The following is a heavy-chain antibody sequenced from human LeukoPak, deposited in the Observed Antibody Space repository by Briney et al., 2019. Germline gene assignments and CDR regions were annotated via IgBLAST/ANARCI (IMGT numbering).Heavy chain of an antibody. D-gene: IGHD1-26*01. J-gene: IGHJ3*02. Sequence: ASVKVSCKASGYTFTGYYMHWVRQAPGQGLEWMGWINPNSGDTNYAQKFQGRVTMTRDTSISTAYMELNRLRSDDTAVYYCARVKDRFSGSYYVGSGFDIWGQGTTVTVSS. CDR3: ARVKDRFSGSYYVGSGFDI. CDR2: INPNSGDT. CDR1: GYTFTGYY. V-gene: IGHV1-2*02.